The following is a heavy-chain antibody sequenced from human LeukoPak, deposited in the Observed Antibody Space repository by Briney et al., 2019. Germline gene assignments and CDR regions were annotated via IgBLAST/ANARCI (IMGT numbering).Heavy chain of an antibody. D-gene: IGHD6-13*01. Sequence: ASVKVSCKAPGYTFTSYDINWVRQATGQGLEWMGWVNPNSGNTGYAQKFQGRVTMTRNTSISTAYMELSSLRSEDTAVYYCARGRGSSSWYDYWGQGTLVTVSS. J-gene: IGHJ4*02. CDR1: GYTFTSYD. CDR3: ARGRGSSSWYDY. CDR2: VNPNSGNT. V-gene: IGHV1-8*01.